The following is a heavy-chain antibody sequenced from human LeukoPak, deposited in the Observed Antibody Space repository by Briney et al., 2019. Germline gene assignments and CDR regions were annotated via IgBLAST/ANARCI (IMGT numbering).Heavy chain of an antibody. CDR3: ARGWGGDGFDY. V-gene: IGHV4-39*07. Sequence: SETLSLTCTVSGGSISSSSYYWGWIRQPPGKGLEWIGSIYYSGSTYYNPSLKSRVTISVDRSKNQFSLKLSSVTAADTAVYYCARGWGGDGFDYWGQGTLVTVSS. J-gene: IGHJ4*02. CDR1: GGSISSSSYY. CDR2: IYYSGST. D-gene: IGHD2-21*02.